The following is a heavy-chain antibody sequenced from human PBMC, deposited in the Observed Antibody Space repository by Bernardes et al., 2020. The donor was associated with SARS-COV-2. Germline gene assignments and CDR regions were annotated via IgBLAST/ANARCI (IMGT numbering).Heavy chain of an antibody. D-gene: IGHD4-4*01. J-gene: IGHJ4*02. Sequence: GGSLRLSCAASGFTFSSYSMNWVRQAPGKGLEWVSSISSSSSYIYYADSVKGRFTISRDNAKNSLYLQMNSLRAEDTAVYYCARMEMATVHFDYWGQGTLVTVSS. CDR3: ARMEMATVHFDY. CDR2: ISSSSSYI. CDR1: GFTFSSYS. V-gene: IGHV3-21*01.